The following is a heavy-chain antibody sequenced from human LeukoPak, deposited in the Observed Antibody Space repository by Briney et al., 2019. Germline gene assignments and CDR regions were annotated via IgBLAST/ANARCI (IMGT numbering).Heavy chain of an antibody. CDR2: IYPGNSYT. CDR3: ARFPRGSPAVGGYFDY. D-gene: IGHD2-2*01. Sequence: GESLKISCEASVYSFAIYWIGWVRQMSGKGLEWMGIIYPGNSYTIYSPSFRGQVTISADKSISTAYLQWSSLKASDTAMYYCARFPRGSPAVGGYFDYWGQGSLVTVPS. J-gene: IGHJ4*02. CDR1: VYSFAIYW. V-gene: IGHV5-51*01.